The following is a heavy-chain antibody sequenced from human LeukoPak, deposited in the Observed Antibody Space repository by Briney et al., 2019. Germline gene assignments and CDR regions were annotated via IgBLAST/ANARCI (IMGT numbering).Heavy chain of an antibody. J-gene: IGHJ4*02. CDR3: AKGIAGYCSGGSCYLIDY. CDR2: IHGSGGST. D-gene: IGHD2-15*01. Sequence: GGSLRLSCEASGFTFSNYAMSWVRQAPGKGLEWVSGIHGSGGSTDYADSVKGRFTISRDNSKGTLRLQMDSLRAEDTAVYYCAKGIAGYCSGGSCYLIDYWGQGTLVTVSS. CDR1: GFTFSNYA. V-gene: IGHV3-23*01.